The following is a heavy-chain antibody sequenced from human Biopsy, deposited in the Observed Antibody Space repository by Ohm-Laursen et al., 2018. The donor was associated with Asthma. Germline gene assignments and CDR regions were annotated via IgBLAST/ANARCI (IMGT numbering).Heavy chain of an antibody. CDR3: ASDFPKDYVRYNFQF. V-gene: IGHV1-24*01. J-gene: IGHJ4*02. CDR1: GYSLTDLS. D-gene: IGHD4-17*01. CDR2: HDHEEGGT. Sequence: GASVKVSCKVSGYSLTDLSMHWVRQAPGQGLEWMGGHDHEEGGTVNAQRFQGRVTMTEDTSTDTAYMELSSLSSDDTAVYYCASDFPKDYVRYNFQFWGQGTLVTVSS.